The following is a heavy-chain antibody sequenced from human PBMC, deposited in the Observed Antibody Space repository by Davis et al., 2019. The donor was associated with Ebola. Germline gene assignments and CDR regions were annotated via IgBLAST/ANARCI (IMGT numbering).Heavy chain of an antibody. CDR3: ARGWFRGSMDV. V-gene: IGHV6-1*01. J-gene: IGHJ6*04. CDR2: TYYSSKWYR. CDR1: GDSVSSGSTG. D-gene: IGHD3-10*01. Sequence: PSETLSLTCAISGDSVSSGSTGWNWIRQSPLRGLEWLGRTYYSSKWYRDYAVSVSSRITINPDTSKNQFSLQLNSVTPEDTGLYYCARGWFRGSMDVWGEGTTVTVSS.